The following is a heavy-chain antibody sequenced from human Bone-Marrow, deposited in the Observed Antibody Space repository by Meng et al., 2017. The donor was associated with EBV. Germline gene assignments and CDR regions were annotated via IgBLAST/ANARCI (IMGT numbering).Heavy chain of an antibody. Sequence: QVQRVQSGAGVKKPGASVKVSCKASGYTFTSYAMHWVRQAPGQRLEWMGWINAGNGNTKYSQKFQGRVTITRDTSASTAYMELSSLRSEDTAVYYCARLDSSGLDYWGQGTLVTVSS. CDR3: ARLDSSGLDY. CDR2: INAGNGNT. CDR1: GYTFTSYA. D-gene: IGHD3-22*01. V-gene: IGHV1-3*01. J-gene: IGHJ4*02.